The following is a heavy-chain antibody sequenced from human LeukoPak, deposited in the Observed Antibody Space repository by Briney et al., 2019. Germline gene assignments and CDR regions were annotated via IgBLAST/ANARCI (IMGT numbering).Heavy chain of an antibody. D-gene: IGHD3-22*01. CDR3: AKDSSRLLFDSSGYYYGSYFYYYYYGMDV. J-gene: IGHJ6*02. CDR2: ISWNSGSI. V-gene: IGHV3-9*01. CDR1: GFTFDDYA. Sequence: GRSLRLSCAASGFTFDDYAMHWVRQAPGKGLEWVSGISWNSGSIGYADSVKGRFTISRDNAKNSLYLQMNSLRAEDTALYYCAKDSSRLLFDSSGYYYGSYFYYYYYGMDVWAKGPRSPSP.